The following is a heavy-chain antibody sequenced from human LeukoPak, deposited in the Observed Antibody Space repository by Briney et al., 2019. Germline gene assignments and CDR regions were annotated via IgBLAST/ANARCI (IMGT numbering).Heavy chain of an antibody. V-gene: IGHV1-24*01. CDR3: ATGYDSSGYLPLGY. CDR1: GYTLTELS. Sequence: ASVKVSCKVSGYTLTELSMHWVRQAPGKGLEWMGGFDPEDGETIYAQKFQGGVTMTEDTSTDTAYMELSSLRSEDTAVYYCATGYDSSGYLPLGYWGQGTLVTVSS. D-gene: IGHD3-22*01. CDR2: FDPEDGET. J-gene: IGHJ4*02.